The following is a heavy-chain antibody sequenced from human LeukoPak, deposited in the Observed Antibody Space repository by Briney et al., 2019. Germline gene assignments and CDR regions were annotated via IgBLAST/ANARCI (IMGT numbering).Heavy chain of an antibody. V-gene: IGHV3-48*03. J-gene: IGHJ5*02. CDR1: GFTFSSYE. D-gene: IGHD3-10*01. CDR3: ARGLWGYYGSGSPHWFDP. CDR2: ISGSGSTI. Sequence: GGSLRLSCAASGFTFSSYEMNWVRQAPGKGLEWVSYISGSGSTIYYADSVKGRFTISRDNAKNSLYLQMNSLRAEGTAVYYCARGLWGYYGSGSPHWFDPWGQGTLVTVSS.